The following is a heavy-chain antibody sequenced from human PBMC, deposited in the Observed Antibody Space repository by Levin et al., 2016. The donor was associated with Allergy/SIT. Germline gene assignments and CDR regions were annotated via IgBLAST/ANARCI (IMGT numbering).Heavy chain of an antibody. CDR3: ARGDIVVVPAAPRVAFDI. D-gene: IGHD2-2*01. CDR2: IYYSGST. J-gene: IGHJ3*02. Sequence: SETLSLTCTVSGGSISSSSYYWGWIRQPPGKGLEWIGSIYYSGSTYYNPSLKSRVTISIDTSKNQFSLKLSPVTAADTAVYYCARGDIVVVPAAPRVAFDIWGQGTMVTVSS. V-gene: IGHV4-39*01. CDR1: GGSISSSSYY.